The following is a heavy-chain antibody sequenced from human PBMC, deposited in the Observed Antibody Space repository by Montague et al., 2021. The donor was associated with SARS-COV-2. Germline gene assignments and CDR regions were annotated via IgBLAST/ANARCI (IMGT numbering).Heavy chain of an antibody. V-gene: IGHV3-23*03. CDR2: IYGGGTGT. CDR1: GFTFRSYA. CDR3: AKEIDSSGNS. J-gene: IGHJ4*02. D-gene: IGHD3-10*01. Sequence: SLILSCAASGFTFRSYAMSWVRQAPVKGLEWVSFIYGGGTGTHYXASVKGRFTISRDNSKSTLYLQMGRLRAEDTAVYYCAKEIDSSGNSWGQGTLVTVSS.